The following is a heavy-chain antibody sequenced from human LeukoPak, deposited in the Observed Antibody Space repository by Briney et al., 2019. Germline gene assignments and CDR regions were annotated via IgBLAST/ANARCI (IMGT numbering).Heavy chain of an antibody. J-gene: IGHJ4*02. Sequence: SETLSLTCTVSGGSISSSSYYWGWIRQPPGKGLEWIGSISYSGSTYYNPSLKSRVTISVDTSKNQFSLRLSSVTAADTAVYYCARRLNSYYTYYFDYWGQGTLVTVSS. V-gene: IGHV4-39*01. D-gene: IGHD3-10*01. CDR3: ARRLNSYYTYYFDY. CDR1: GGSISSSSYY. CDR2: ISYSGST.